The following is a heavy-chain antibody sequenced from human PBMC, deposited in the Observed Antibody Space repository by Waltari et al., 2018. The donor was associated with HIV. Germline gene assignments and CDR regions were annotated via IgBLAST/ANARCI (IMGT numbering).Heavy chain of an antibody. Sequence: EVQLVQSGAEVKKPGESLKISCKGSGYSFTSYWIGWVRQMPGKGLEWMGIIYPGDADSRSSPPVQGQFTISADKSISAAYLQWSSLKASDTAMYYCARSPDIVVVPAAPPDYWGQGTLVTVSS. J-gene: IGHJ4*02. D-gene: IGHD2-2*01. CDR1: GYSFTSYW. CDR3: ARSPDIVVVPAAPPDY. V-gene: IGHV5-51*01. CDR2: IYPGDADS.